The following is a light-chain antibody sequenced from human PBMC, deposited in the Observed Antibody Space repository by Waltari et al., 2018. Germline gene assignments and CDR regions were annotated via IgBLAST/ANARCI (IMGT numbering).Light chain of an antibody. CDR1: NSNIGRNA. J-gene: IGLJ3*02. CDR2: TNN. CDR3: AAWDDSLNGWV. V-gene: IGLV1-44*01. Sequence: SVLTQPPSASGTPGQRVTISCSGTNSNIGRNAVTWYQQRPGTAPKLLIYTNNQRPSGVPDRFSGSKSGTSASLAISGLQSEDEADYYCAAWDDSLNGWVFGRGTKLTVL.